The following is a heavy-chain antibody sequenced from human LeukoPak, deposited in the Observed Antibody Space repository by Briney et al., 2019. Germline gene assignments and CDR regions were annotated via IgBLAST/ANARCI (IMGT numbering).Heavy chain of an antibody. CDR1: GFTFSSYS. V-gene: IGHV3-23*01. D-gene: IGHD6-13*01. Sequence: GVSLRLSCATSGFTFSSYSMSWVRQVPGKGLEWVSVIGGGGDTSTYYADSVKGRFTISRDNSKNTLYLHMNSLRAEDTAVYYCATRGIAAAWGQGTLVTVSS. CDR3: ATRGIAAA. CDR2: IGGGGDTST. J-gene: IGHJ5*02.